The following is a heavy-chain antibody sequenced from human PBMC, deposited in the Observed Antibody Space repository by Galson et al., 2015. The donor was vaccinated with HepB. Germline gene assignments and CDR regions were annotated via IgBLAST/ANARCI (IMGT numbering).Heavy chain of an antibody. J-gene: IGHJ5*02. D-gene: IGHD1-26*01. CDR2: INHSGST. CDR3: ARGGRGAVFGNWFDP. CDR1: GGSFSGYY. Sequence: LTCAVYGGSFSGYYWSWIRQPPGKGLEWIGEINHSGSTNYNPSLKSRVTISVDTSKNQFSLKLSSVTAADTAVYYCARGGRGAVFGNWFDPWGQGILVTVSS. V-gene: IGHV4-34*01.